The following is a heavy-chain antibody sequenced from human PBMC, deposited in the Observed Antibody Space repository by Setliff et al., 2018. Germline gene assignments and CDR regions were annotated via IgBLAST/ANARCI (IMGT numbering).Heavy chain of an antibody. D-gene: IGHD3-22*01. CDR2: TRNKAHSYTT. Sequence: PGGSLRLSCAASGFTISDHYMDWVRQAPGKGLEWVGRTRNKAHSYTTEYAASVKGRFTISRDDSKNSLFLQMNSLKTEDTAVYYCAREYYDSSGYHYFYYYMDVWGQGTTVTVSS. CDR3: AREYYDSSGYHYFYYYMDV. J-gene: IGHJ6*03. V-gene: IGHV3-72*01. CDR1: GFTISDHY.